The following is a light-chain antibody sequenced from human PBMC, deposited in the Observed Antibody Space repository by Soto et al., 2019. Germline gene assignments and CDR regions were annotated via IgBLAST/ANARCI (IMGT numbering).Light chain of an antibody. CDR1: SSDVGGYNY. V-gene: IGLV2-11*01. CDR2: DVS. Sequence: QSVLTQPRSVSGSPGQSVTISCTGTSSDVGGYNYVSWYQQHPGKAPKLMIYDVSKRPSGVPDRFSGSKSGNTASLTISGLQAEDEADYYCCSYAGSYXWVXXXXTKLXXL. CDR3: CSYAGSYXWV. J-gene: IGLJ3*02.